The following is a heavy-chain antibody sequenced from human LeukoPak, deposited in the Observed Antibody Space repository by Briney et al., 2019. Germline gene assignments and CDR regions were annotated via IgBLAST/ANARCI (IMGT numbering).Heavy chain of an antibody. V-gene: IGHV3-23*01. D-gene: IGHD2/OR15-2a*01. CDR3: ARDFYQRGD. J-gene: IGHJ4*02. Sequence: GGSLRLSCAASGFTFSSYDMTWVRQAPGGGLEWVSSIRPSGDNTYYGDSVKGRFTISRDNAKNTLYLQVSSLRADDTAIYYCARDFYQRGDWGQGTLVTVSS. CDR1: GFTFSSYD. CDR2: IRPSGDNT.